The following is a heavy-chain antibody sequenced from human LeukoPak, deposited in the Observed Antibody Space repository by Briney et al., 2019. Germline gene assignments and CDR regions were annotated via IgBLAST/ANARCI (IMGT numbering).Heavy chain of an antibody. CDR1: GFTFSSYD. D-gene: IGHD3-3*01. CDR2: ISSSSSYI. Sequence: GGSLRLSCAASGFTFSSYDMSWVRQAPGKGLEWVSSISSSSSYIYYADSVKGRFTISRDNAKNSLHLQMNSLRAEDTAVYYCARDPGDFWSGYSHWGQGTLVTVSS. V-gene: IGHV3-21*01. CDR3: ARDPGDFWSGYSH. J-gene: IGHJ4*02.